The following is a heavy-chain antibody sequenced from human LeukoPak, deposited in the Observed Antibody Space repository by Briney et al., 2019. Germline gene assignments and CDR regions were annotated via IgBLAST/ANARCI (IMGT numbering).Heavy chain of an antibody. CDR2: ISGSGGST. J-gene: IGHJ4*02. V-gene: IGHV3-23*01. CDR1: GFTFSSYA. D-gene: IGHD5-24*01. CDR3: ATRGDGYNYPR. Sequence: GGSLRLSCAASGFTFSSYAMSWVRQAPGKGLEWVSAISGSGGSTYYADPVKGRFTISRDNSKNTLYLQLNSLRVEDTAVYYCATRGDGYNYPRWGQGTLVTVSS.